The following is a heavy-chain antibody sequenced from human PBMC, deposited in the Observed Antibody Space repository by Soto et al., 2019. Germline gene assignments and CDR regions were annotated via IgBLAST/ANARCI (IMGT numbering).Heavy chain of an antibody. V-gene: IGHV3-74*01. CDR1: GFTFSSYW. J-gene: IGHJ6*03. Sequence: GGSLRLSCAASGFTFSSYWMHWVRQAPGKGLVWVSRINSDGSSTSYADSVKGRFTISRDNAKNTLYLQMNSLKTEDTAVYYCTTDGDFPPYYYYMDVRGKGTKVTVSS. CDR3: TTDGDFPPYYYYMDV. CDR2: INSDGSST. D-gene: IGHD4-17*01.